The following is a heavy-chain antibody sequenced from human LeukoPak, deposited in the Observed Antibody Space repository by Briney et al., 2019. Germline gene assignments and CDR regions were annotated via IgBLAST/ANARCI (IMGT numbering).Heavy chain of an antibody. J-gene: IGHJ4*02. V-gene: IGHV4-38-2*02. CDR2: IYHSGST. Sequence: SETLSLTCTVSGGSISSGYYWGWIRQPPGKGLEWIGSIYHSGSTYYNPSLKSRVTISVDTSKNQFSLKLSSVTAADTAVYYCARLGDILTGYFYFDYWGQGTLVTVSS. CDR1: GGSISSGYY. CDR3: ARLGDILTGYFYFDY. D-gene: IGHD3-9*01.